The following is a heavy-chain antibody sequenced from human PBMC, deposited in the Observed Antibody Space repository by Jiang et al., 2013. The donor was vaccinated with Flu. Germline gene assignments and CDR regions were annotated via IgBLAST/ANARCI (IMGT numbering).Heavy chain of an antibody. CDR2: ISWNSGSI. V-gene: IGHV3-9*01. Sequence: KGLEWVSGISWNSGSIGYADSVKGRFTISRDNAKNSLYLQMNSLRAEDTALYYCAKDRAYGGGMDVWGQGTTVTVSS. J-gene: IGHJ6*02. D-gene: IGHD4-17*01. CDR3: AKDRAYGGGMDV.